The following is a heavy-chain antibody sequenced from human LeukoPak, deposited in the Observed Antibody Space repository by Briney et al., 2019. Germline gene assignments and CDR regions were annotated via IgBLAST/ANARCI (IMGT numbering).Heavy chain of an antibody. D-gene: IGHD3-22*01. CDR1: GFTFSSYA. CDR3: AKDYYDSSGYYGCNDY. CDR2: ISGSGGST. V-gene: IGHV3-23*01. Sequence: GSLRLSCAASGFTFSSYAMSWVCQAPGKGLEWVSAISGSGGSTYYADSVKGRFTISRDNSKNTLYLQMNSLRAEDTAVYYCAKDYYDSSGYYGCNDYWGQGTLVTVSS. J-gene: IGHJ4*02.